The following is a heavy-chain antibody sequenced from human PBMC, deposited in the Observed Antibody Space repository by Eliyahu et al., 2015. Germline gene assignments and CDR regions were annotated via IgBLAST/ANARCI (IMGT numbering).Heavy chain of an antibody. V-gene: IGHV4-59*08. J-gene: IGHJ4*02. CDR1: GGSISSYY. CDR2: IYYSGST. D-gene: IGHD6-13*01. CDR3: ARHETRYSSSPFDY. Sequence: QVQLQESGPGLVKPSXTLSLTCTVSGGSISSYYWSWIRQPPGKGLEWIGYIYYSGSTNYNPSLKSRVTISVDTSKNQFSLKLSSVTAADTAVYYCARHETRYSSSPFDYWGQGTLVTVSS.